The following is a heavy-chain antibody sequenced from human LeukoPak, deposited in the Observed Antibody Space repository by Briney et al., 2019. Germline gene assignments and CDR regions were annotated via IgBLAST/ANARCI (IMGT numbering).Heavy chain of an antibody. D-gene: IGHD6-13*01. CDR2: VSGSGGSI. CDR1: GFTFSNYA. CDR3: AKFGYSSSWYDAFDI. V-gene: IGHV3-23*01. Sequence: VGSLRLSCAASGFTFSNYALRWVRQAPARGLEWVSAVSGSGGSIHYADTVKGRFTICRDNSKNTLYLQMNSLRAEDTAVYYCAKFGYSSSWYDAFDIWGQGTMVTVSS. J-gene: IGHJ3*02.